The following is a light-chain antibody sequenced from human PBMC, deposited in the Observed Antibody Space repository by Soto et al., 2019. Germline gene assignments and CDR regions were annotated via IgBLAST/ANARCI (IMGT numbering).Light chain of an antibody. CDR2: WAS. Sequence: DIVMTQSPDSLAVSLGARATINCKSSQSVLYSSNNKNYLGWYQQKSGQPPKLLIYWASTRESGVPDRFSGSGSGTDFTLTISSLQAEDVAVYYCQQYYSFPVTFGGGTQVEIK. CDR1: QSVLYSSNNKNY. V-gene: IGKV4-1*01. CDR3: QQYYSFPVT. J-gene: IGKJ4*01.